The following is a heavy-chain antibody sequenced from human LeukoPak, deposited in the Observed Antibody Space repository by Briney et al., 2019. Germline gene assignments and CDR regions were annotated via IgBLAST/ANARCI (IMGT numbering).Heavy chain of an antibody. CDR3: ARDRSSGNYYYGMDV. D-gene: IGHD6-19*01. CDR2: ISSSGSTI. Sequence: GGSLRLSCAASGFTFSSYERNWVRQAPGKGLEWVSYISSSGSTIYYADSVKGRFTISRDNAKNSLYLQMNSLRAEDTAVYYCARDRSSGNYYYGMDVWGQGTTVTVSS. V-gene: IGHV3-48*03. CDR1: GFTFSSYE. J-gene: IGHJ6*02.